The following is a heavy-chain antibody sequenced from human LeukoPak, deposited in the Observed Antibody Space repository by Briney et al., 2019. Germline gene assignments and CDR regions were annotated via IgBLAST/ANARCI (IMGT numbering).Heavy chain of an antibody. CDR2: IYYSGST. CDR3: ASLRKRGGAFDI. Sequence: SETLSLTCTVSGGSISSYYWSWIRQPPGKGLEWIGYIYYSGSTNYNPSLKSRVTISVDTSKNQFSLKLSSVTAADTAVYYCASLRKRGGAFDIWGQGTMVTVSS. J-gene: IGHJ3*02. V-gene: IGHV4-59*08. CDR1: GGSISSYY.